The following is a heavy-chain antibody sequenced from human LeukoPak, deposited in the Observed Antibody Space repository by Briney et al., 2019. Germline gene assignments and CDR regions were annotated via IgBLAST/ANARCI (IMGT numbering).Heavy chain of an antibody. Sequence: SETLSLTCTVSGGSFSSGSYYWSWIRQPPGKGLEWIGYIYYSGSTNYNPSLKSRVTISVDTSKNQFSLKLSSVTAADTAMYYCARDGRIAVAGFYYYYGMDVWGQGTTVTVSS. D-gene: IGHD6-19*01. CDR1: GGSFSSGSYY. CDR3: ARDGRIAVAGFYYYYGMDV. CDR2: IYYSGST. V-gene: IGHV4-61*01. J-gene: IGHJ6*02.